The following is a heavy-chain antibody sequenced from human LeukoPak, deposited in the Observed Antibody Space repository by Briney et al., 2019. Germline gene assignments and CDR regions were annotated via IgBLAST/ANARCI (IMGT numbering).Heavy chain of an antibody. CDR1: GFTFSSYG. CDR2: IWYDGSNK. Sequence: GGSLRLSCAASGFTFSSYGMHWVRQAPGKGLEWVAVIWYDGSNKYYADSVKGRFTISRDNSKNTLYLQMNSLRAEDTAVYYCAREPAYPRFGELLAYSWFDPWGQGTLVTVSS. J-gene: IGHJ5*02. CDR3: AREPAYPRFGELLAYSWFDP. D-gene: IGHD3-10*01. V-gene: IGHV3-33*01.